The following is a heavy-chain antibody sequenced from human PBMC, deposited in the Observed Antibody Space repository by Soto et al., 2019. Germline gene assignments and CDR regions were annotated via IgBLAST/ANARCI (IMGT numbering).Heavy chain of an antibody. J-gene: IGHJ4*02. CDR2: ISGSGGST. Sequence: EVQLLESGGGLVQPGGSLRLACAASGFTFSSYAMSWVRQAPGKGLEWVSAISGSGGSTYYADSVKGRFTISRDNSKNTLYLQMNSLRAEDTAVYYCAPHLWFGELYYWGQGTLVTVSS. D-gene: IGHD3-10*01. CDR3: APHLWFGELYY. CDR1: GFTFSSYA. V-gene: IGHV3-23*01.